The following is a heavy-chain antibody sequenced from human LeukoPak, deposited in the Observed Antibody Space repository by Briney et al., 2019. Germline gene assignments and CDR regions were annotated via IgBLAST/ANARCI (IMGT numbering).Heavy chain of an antibody. J-gene: IGHJ6*03. CDR3: ARDFSPLVYYYYYYMDV. V-gene: IGHV3-30*04. CDR2: ISYDGSNK. CDR1: GFTFSSYA. Sequence: PGGSLRLSCAASGFTFSSYAMHWVRQAPGKGLEWVAVISYDGSNKYYADSVKGRFTISRDNSKNTLYLQMNSLRAEDTAVYYCARDFSPLVYYYYYYMDVWGKGTTVTVSS. D-gene: IGHD2-8*02.